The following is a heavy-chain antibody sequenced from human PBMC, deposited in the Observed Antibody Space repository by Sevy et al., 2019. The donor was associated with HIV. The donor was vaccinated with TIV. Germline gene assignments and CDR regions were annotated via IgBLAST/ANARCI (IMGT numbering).Heavy chain of an antibody. D-gene: IGHD6-19*01. CDR2: ISNDGSNN. Sequence: GGFLRLSCAASGFALSNYYAMQWVRQAPGKGLEWVAFISNDGSNNYYVDSVKGRFTISRDNSKNTLSLQMNSLTAEDTAVYYCANLRVRGWNKADYWGQGTPVTVSS. J-gene: IGHJ4*02. CDR1: GFALSNYYA. V-gene: IGHV3-30*18. CDR3: ANLRVRGWNKADY.